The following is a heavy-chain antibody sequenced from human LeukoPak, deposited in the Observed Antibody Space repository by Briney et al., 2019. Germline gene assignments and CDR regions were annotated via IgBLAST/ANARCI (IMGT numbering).Heavy chain of an antibody. CDR3: ARDRGYSTFDY. CDR1: AFTFSSYW. CDR2: MKEDGGEI. V-gene: IGHV3-7*01. Sequence: GGSLRLSCEASAFTFSSYWMSWGRQAPGKGLEWVANMKEDGGEINYVDSVKGRFTISRDNAKNALFLQMNSLRVEDTAVYYCARDRGYSTFDYWGQGTLVTVSS. D-gene: IGHD4-23*01. J-gene: IGHJ4*02.